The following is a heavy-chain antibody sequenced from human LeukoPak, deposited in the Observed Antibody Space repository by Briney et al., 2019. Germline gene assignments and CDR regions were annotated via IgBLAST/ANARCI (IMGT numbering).Heavy chain of an antibody. V-gene: IGHV4-34*01. CDR1: DGPFSSFY. CDR3: ARGVSIAARYFDL. J-gene: IGHJ2*01. Sequence: SETLSLTCAVYDGPFSSFYWTWIRQPPGQGLEWIGEISHTGRTNYNPSLKSRVTISVDTSKNQFSLTLTSVPAADTAMYYCARGVSIAARYFDLWGRGTLVAVSS. CDR2: ISHTGRT. D-gene: IGHD6-25*01.